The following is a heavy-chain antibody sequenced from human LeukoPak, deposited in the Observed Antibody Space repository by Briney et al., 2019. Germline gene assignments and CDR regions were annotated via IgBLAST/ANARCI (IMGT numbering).Heavy chain of an antibody. CDR1: GLTFSTYA. CDR2: ISYDGSNK. Sequence: GGSLRLSCAASGLTFSTYAMPWARQAPGKGLEWVAVISYDGSNKYYADSVKGRFTISRDNSKNTLYLQMNSLRVEDTAVYYCARGQTYYSYYGMDVWGQGTTVTVSS. J-gene: IGHJ6*02. CDR3: ARGQTYYSYYGMDV. V-gene: IGHV3-30-3*01.